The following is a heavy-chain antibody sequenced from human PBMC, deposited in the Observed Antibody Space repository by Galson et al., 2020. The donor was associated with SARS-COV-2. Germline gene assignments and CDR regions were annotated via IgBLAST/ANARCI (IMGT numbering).Heavy chain of an antibody. V-gene: IGHV1-18*01. CDR2: ISAYNGNT. Sequence: ASVKVSCKASGYTFTSYAISWVRQAPGQGLEWMGWISAYNGNTNYAQKLQGRVTMTTDTSTSTAYIELRSLRSDDTAVYYCARVPLLITMIVVVKGAFDIWGQGTMVTVSS. CDR3: ARVPLLITMIVVVKGAFDI. CDR1: GYTFTSYA. J-gene: IGHJ3*02. D-gene: IGHD3-22*01.